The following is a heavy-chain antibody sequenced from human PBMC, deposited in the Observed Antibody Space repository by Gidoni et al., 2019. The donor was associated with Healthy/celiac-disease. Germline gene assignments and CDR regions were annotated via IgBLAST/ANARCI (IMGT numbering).Heavy chain of an antibody. D-gene: IGHD2-2*01. CDR2: ISAYNGNT. CDR3: ARDPLGCSSTSCNGGWFDP. J-gene: IGHJ5*02. CDR1: GYTFTSYG. V-gene: IGHV1-18*04. Sequence: QVQLVQSGAEVKKPAASVKVSCKASGYTFTSYGISWVRQAPGEWLEWMGWISAYNGNTNYAQKLQGRVTMTTDTSTRTAYMELRSLRSDDTAVYYCARDPLGCSSTSCNGGWFDPWGQGTLVTVSS.